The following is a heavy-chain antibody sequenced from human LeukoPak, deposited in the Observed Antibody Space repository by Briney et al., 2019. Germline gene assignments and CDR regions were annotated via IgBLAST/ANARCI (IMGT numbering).Heavy chain of an antibody. CDR2: ISYDGSNK. CDR1: GFTFSSYA. J-gene: IGHJ4*02. D-gene: IGHD3-10*01. Sequence: GGSLRLSCAASGFTFSSYAMHWVRQASGKGLEGVAAISYDGSNKYYADSVKGRFTISRDNSKNTLYLQMNSLRAEDTAVYYCARALWFGEPAPPLWGQGTLVTVSS. V-gene: IGHV3-30-3*01. CDR3: ARALWFGEPAPPL.